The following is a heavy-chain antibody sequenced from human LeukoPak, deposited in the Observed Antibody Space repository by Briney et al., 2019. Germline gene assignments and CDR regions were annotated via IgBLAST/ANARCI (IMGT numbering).Heavy chain of an antibody. CDR1: GYTCSNYG. D-gene: IGHD1-26*01. V-gene: IGHV1-18*04. CDR2: IIVYNGHT. CDR3: ARATVGATSGDS. J-gene: IGHJ5*01. Sequence: GASVKVSCKGSGYTCSNYGVSWVRQAPGQGLEWMGWIIVYNGHTNYAQNLQGRVTMTTDASTSTAYMELRSLSSDDTAIYYCARATVGATSGDSWGQGTLVTVSS.